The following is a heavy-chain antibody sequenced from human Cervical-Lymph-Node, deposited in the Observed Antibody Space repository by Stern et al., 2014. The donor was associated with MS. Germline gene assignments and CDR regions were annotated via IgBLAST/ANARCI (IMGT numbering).Heavy chain of an antibody. V-gene: IGHV4-59*08. Sequence: QVQLVQSGPGLVKPSETLSLTCAVSGGSISSRYWGWIRQPPGKGLEWIGLISHSGDTKYNPSLKSRVTISLDTSKTQFPLKVPSVTAADTAVYYCARLSTAVDFWGQGTLVTVSS. CDR3: ARLSTAVDF. CDR2: ISHSGDT. CDR1: GGSISSRY. J-gene: IGHJ4*02.